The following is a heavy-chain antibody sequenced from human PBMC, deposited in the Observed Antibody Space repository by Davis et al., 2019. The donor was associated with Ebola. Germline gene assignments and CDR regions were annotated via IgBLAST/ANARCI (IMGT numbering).Heavy chain of an antibody. Sequence: PGGSLRLSCAASGFTFSTYGMSWVRQAPGKGLEWVSSVSGSGSITHDADSVKGRFTISRDNSKNKVYLHMSSLRAEDTAVYYCAKDLSFDFWSGYYYFGVDVWGQGTTVTVSS. CDR3: AKDLSFDFWSGYYYFGVDV. CDR2: VSGSGSIT. V-gene: IGHV3-23*01. D-gene: IGHD3-3*01. J-gene: IGHJ6*02. CDR1: GFTFSTYG.